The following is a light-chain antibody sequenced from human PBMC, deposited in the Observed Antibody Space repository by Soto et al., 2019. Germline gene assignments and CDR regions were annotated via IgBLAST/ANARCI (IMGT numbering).Light chain of an antibody. CDR2: GAS. V-gene: IGKV3-15*01. CDR3: QQYNNWPPAWT. Sequence: EIVMTQSPATLSASPGERATLSCRASQSVSSNLAWYQQKPGQAPRLLIYGASTRATGIPARFSGSGSGTEFTLTISSLPSEVFAVYYCQQYNNWPPAWTFGQGTKVEIK. CDR1: QSVSSN. J-gene: IGKJ1*01.